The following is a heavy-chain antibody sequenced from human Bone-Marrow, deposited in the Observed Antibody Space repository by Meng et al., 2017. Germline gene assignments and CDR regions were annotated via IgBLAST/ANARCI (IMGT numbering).Heavy chain of an antibody. V-gene: IGHV4-34*01. CDR2: INHSGST. CDR3: ARGPTTMAHDFDY. Sequence: QVQLQRWGAGLLKPSETLSLTCAVYGGSFSGYYWSWIRQTPGKGLEWIGEINHSGSTNYNPSLKSRVTISVDTSQNNLSLKLSSVTAADSAVYCCARGPTTMAHDFDYWGQGTLVTVSS. D-gene: IGHD4-11*01. J-gene: IGHJ4*02. CDR1: GGSFSGYY.